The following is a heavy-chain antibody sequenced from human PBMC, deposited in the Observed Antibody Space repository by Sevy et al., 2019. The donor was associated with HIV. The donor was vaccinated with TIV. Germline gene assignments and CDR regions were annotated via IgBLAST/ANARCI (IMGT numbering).Heavy chain of an antibody. CDR2: MKPNDGVT. V-gene: IGHV1-2*02. D-gene: IGHD4-17*01. Sequence: ASVKVSCKASGYMFTDYYIHWVRQAPGHGLEWMAWMKPNDGVTNCAQRFQGEVTVTRDTSISTAYMEMSRLRSDDTAIYYCARLTTMPTSDLYGMDVWGQGTSVTVSS. CDR1: GYMFTDYY. CDR3: ARLTTMPTSDLYGMDV. J-gene: IGHJ6*02.